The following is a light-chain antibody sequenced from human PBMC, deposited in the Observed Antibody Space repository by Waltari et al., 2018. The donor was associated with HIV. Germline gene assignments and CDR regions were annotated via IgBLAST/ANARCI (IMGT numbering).Light chain of an antibody. Sequence: QSVLTQPPSASEIPGQRVTISCTGGHSNVGRNYVSWYQQVPGTAPKLLVYRDSQRQSGVPDRFTGSKSGTSASLAISGLRSEDEADYYCATWDDSLNGVLFGGGTKLTVL. J-gene: IGLJ2*01. CDR3: ATWDDSLNGVL. CDR2: RDS. V-gene: IGLV1-47*01. CDR1: HSNVGRNY.